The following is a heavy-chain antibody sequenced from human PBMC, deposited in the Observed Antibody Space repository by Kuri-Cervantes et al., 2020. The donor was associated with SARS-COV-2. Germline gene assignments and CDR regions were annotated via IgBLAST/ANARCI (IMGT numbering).Heavy chain of an antibody. V-gene: IGHV6-1*01. J-gene: IGHJ4*02. Sequence: SETTSPTWAISRDSVSSNSAAWNWIRQTPSRGLEWLGSTYDRSKWYNDYAVSVKSRITITPDTSKNQLSLQLNSVTAADKAVYYFATHYDFWSAFDYWGQGTVVTVSS. CDR2: TYDRSKWYN. CDR1: RDSVSSNSAA. D-gene: IGHD3-3*01. CDR3: ATHYDFWSAFDY.